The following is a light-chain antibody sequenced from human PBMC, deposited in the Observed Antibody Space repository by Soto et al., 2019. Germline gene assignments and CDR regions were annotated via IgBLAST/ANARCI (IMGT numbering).Light chain of an antibody. CDR2: EVS. V-gene: IGLV2-23*02. J-gene: IGLJ1*01. CDR3: CSYAGSSTFYV. Sequence: QSVLTQPASVSGSPGQSITISCTGTSSDAGSYNLVSWYQQHPGKAPKLMIYEVSKRPSGVSSRFSGSKSGNTASLTISGLQAEDEADYYCCSYAGSSTFYVFGTGTKVTVL. CDR1: SSDAGSYNL.